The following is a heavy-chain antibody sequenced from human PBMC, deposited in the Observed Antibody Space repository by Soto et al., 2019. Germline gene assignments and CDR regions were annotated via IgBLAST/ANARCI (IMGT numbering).Heavy chain of an antibody. CDR1: GFTFSSYG. CDR3: AKEHTSGSGSYQPSGYYYYGMDV. J-gene: IGHJ6*02. D-gene: IGHD3-10*01. Sequence: SLRLSCAASGFTFSSYGMHCVRQAPGKGLEWVAVISYDGSDKYYADSVKGRFTISRDDSKNTLYLQMNSLRAEDTAVYYCAKEHTSGSGSYQPSGYYYYGMDVWGQGTTVTV. CDR2: ISYDGSDK. V-gene: IGHV3-30*18.